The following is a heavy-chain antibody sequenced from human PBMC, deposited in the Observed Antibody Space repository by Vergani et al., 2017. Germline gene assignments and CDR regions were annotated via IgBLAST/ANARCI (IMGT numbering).Heavy chain of an antibody. CDR3: ARHSTVEWLVKLGWIDP. J-gene: IGHJ5*02. D-gene: IGHD6-19*01. CDR2: IYYSGST. V-gene: IGHV4-39*01. CDR1: GDSIISRSYY. Sequence: QMQLQESGPGLVKASETLSLTCTVSGDSIISRSYYWGWIRQPPGKGLEWIASIYYSGSTYYNPSLKSRVTISVATSKNQFSLKLSSVTAADTAVYFCARHSTVEWLVKLGWIDPWGQGILVTVSS.